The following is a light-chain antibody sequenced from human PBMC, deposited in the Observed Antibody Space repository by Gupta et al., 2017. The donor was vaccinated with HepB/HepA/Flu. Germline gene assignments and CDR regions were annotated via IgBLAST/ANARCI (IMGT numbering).Light chain of an antibody. Sequence: EIVLTQSPATLSLSPGERATLSCRASQSVRSNLAWYQQKPGQAPRVLIYEASNRGTGIPATISGREPEDFAVYFCQQRDNWPPDDTFGQGTRLEI. CDR2: EAS. CDR3: QQRDNWPPDDT. V-gene: IGKV3-11*01. CDR1: QSVRSN. J-gene: IGKJ5*01.